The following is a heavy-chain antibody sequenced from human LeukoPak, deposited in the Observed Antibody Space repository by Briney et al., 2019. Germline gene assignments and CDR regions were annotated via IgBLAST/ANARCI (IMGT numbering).Heavy chain of an antibody. D-gene: IGHD3-22*01. CDR1: GGSISSYY. V-gene: IGHV4-4*07. CDR3: ARDLYYYGSSGYSGSDAFDI. Sequence: SETLSLTCTVSGGSISSYYWSWIRQPAGKGLEWIGRIYTSGSTNYNPSLKSRVTMSVDTSKNQFSLKLSSVTAADTAVYYCARDLYYYGSSGYSGSDAFDIWGQGTMVTVSS. CDR2: IYTSGST. J-gene: IGHJ3*02.